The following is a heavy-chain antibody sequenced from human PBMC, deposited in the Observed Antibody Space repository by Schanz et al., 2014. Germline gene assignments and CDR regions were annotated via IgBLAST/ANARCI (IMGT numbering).Heavy chain of an antibody. D-gene: IGHD2-2*01. CDR3: ARVKYCTITRCYRTETEGIYYMDV. V-gene: IGHV3-48*01. Sequence: EVQLVESGGGLIQPGGSLRLSCAASGFGFSSYSMNWVRQAPGKGLEWVSYISGSSRTIYYADSVKGRFTISRDNSKNTLYLQMKSLRAEDTAVYYCARVKYCTITRCYRTETEGIYYMDVWGKGTTVTGSS. CDR1: GFGFSSYS. J-gene: IGHJ6*03. CDR2: ISGSSRTI.